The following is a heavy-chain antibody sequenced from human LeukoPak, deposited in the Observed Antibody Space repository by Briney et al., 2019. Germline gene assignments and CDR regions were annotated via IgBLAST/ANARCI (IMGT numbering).Heavy chain of an antibody. J-gene: IGHJ4*02. CDR3: ARAEELGYCSD. Sequence: EASVKVSCKASGGTFSSYAISWVRQAPGQGLEWMGRIIPILGIANYAQKFQGRVTITADKSTSTAYMELSSLRSEDTAVYYCARAEELGYCSDWGQGTLVTVSS. D-gene: IGHD2-15*01. CDR1: GGTFSSYA. CDR2: IIPILGIA. V-gene: IGHV1-69*04.